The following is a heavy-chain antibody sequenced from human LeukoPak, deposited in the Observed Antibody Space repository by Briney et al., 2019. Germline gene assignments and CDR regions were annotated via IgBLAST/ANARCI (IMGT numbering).Heavy chain of an antibody. Sequence: KPSETLSLTCTVSGGSISSSSYYWGWIRQPPGKGLEWIGTIYYSGTTYYNPSLTGRVTISVDASKNQFSLKLSSVTAADTAVYYCARGYSYGGSYFDYWGQGTLVTVSS. V-gene: IGHV4-39*01. CDR2: IYYSGTT. J-gene: IGHJ4*02. D-gene: IGHD5-18*01. CDR1: GGSISSSSYY. CDR3: ARGYSYGGSYFDY.